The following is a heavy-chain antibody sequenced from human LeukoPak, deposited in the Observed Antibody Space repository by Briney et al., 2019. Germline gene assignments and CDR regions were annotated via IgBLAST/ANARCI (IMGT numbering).Heavy chain of an antibody. Sequence: GRTLSLSRAASGFILSAYSMNWVRQAPARGLEWVSYIISSSSTIYYADSVKGRFTIPRDNAKNSLYLQMNSLRAEDTAVYYWARNIHDYGVNSYGFDIWGQGTMVTVSS. J-gene: IGHJ3*02. CDR3: ARNIHDYGVNSYGFDI. V-gene: IGHV3-48*01. D-gene: IGHD4-23*01. CDR1: GFILSAYS. CDR2: IISSSSTI.